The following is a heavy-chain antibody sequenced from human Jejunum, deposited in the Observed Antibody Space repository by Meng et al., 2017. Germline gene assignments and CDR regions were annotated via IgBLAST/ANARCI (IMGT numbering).Heavy chain of an antibody. Sequence: SVKVSCKADGYTFNNYPINWVRQAPGQGLEWMGAITPTFGTSNYAQTFQGRVTFIADKSTNTAYMELSSLKSEDTAVYYCARKGGNCGSDCYYLDFWGQGTLVTVSS. CDR1: GYTFNNYP. D-gene: IGHD2-21*02. J-gene: IGHJ4*02. CDR2: ITPTFGTS. V-gene: IGHV1-69*06. CDR3: ARKGGNCGSDCYYLDF.